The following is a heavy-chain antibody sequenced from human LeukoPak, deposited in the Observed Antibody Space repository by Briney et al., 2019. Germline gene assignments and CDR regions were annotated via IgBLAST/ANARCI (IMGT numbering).Heavy chain of an antibody. D-gene: IGHD3-22*01. Sequence: PGGSLRLSCAASGFTFSSFAINWVRQAPGKGLEWVSGISGSGGNTHYADSVKGRFTISRDNSKNRLFLQMNSLRVEDTAVYYCAKQPPGGYYYESSGYYQYFQHWGQGTLVTVSS. J-gene: IGHJ1*01. V-gene: IGHV3-23*01. CDR1: GFTFSSFA. CDR2: ISGSGGNT. CDR3: AKQPPGGYYYESSGYYQYFQH.